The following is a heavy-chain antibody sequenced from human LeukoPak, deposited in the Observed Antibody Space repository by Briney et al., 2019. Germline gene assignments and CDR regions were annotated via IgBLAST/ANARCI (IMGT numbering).Heavy chain of an antibody. V-gene: IGHV4-59*08. CDR2: IYYSGSN. CDR3: ARHRSWDCSSTSCYSSNGMDV. D-gene: IGHD2-2*01. Sequence: SETLSLTCTVSGGSISSYYWSWIRHPPGKGLEWIGYIYYSGSNNYNPSLKSRVTISVDTSKYQFSLKLSSLTSADTAVYYCARHRSWDCSSTSCYSSNGMDVWGQGTTVTVSS. CDR1: GGSISSYY. J-gene: IGHJ6*02.